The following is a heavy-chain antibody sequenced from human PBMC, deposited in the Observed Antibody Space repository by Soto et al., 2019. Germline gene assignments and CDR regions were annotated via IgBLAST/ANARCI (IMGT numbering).Heavy chain of an antibody. Sequence: QITLKESGPTLVKPTQTLTLTCTFSGFSLSTSGVGVGWIRQPPGKALEWLALIYWDYDKRYSPSLKSRLTIPKDTSKNQVVLTMTNMDPVDTATYYCAHGGMVRGVIDPYYFDYWGQGTLVTVSS. V-gene: IGHV2-5*02. CDR3: AHGGMVRGVIDPYYFDY. J-gene: IGHJ4*02. CDR2: IYWDYDK. CDR1: GFSLSTSGVG. D-gene: IGHD3-10*01.